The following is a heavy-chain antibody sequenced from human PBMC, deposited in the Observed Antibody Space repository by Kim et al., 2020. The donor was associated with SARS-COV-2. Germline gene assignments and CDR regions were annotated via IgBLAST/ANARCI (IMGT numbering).Heavy chain of an antibody. Sequence: ASVKVSCKVSGYTLTGLSMHWVRQATGQGLEWMGGFDPEDGKTIYAQKFQGRVTMTEDTSTDTAYMELSSLRSEDTAVYYCATRDAAAGKKYYYYAGMDVWGEGTTVTASS. CDR3: ATRDAAAGKKYYYYAGMDV. CDR2: FDPEDGKT. D-gene: IGHD6-13*01. V-gene: IGHV1-24*01. J-gene: IGHJ6*02. CDR1: GYTLTGLS.